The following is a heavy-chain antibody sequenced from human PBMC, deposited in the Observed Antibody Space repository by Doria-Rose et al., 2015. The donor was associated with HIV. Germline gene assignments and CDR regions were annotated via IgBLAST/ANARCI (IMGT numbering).Heavy chain of an antibody. CDR3: ARDPFQSWAY. Sequence: WVRQAPGKGLEWVSVIYSDGRTYYADSVKGRFTVSRDNSKNTLYLQINSQRAEDTAVYYCARDPFQSWAYWGQGTLVTVSS. CDR2: IYSDGRT. D-gene: IGHD3-16*01. J-gene: IGHJ4*02. V-gene: IGHV3-53*01.